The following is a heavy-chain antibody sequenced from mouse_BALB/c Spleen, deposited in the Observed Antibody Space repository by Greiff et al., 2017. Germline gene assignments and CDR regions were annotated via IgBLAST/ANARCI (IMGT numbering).Heavy chain of an antibody. CDR1: GFTFSDYY. CDR2: ISDGGSYT. CDR3: ARDPTMITTGAMDY. Sequence: EVHLVESGGGLVKPGGSLKLSCAASGFTFSDYYMYWVRQTPEKRLEWVATISDGGSYTYYPDSVKGRFTISRDNAKNNLYLQMSSLKSEDTAMYYCARDPTMITTGAMDYWGQGTSVTVSS. J-gene: IGHJ4*01. D-gene: IGHD2-4*01. V-gene: IGHV5-4*02.